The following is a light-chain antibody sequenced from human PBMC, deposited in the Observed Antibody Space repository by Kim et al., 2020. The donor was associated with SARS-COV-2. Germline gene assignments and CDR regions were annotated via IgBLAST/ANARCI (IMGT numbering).Light chain of an antibody. Sequence: IVMTQSPATLSVSPGERATLSCMASQSVSSYLAWYQQKPGQAPRLLIYDASTRATGIPARFSGSGSGTEFTLTISSLQSEDFAVYYCQQYDKWPPYTFGQGTKLEI. CDR2: DAS. CDR3: QQYDKWPPYT. V-gene: IGKV3-15*01. J-gene: IGKJ2*01. CDR1: QSVSSY.